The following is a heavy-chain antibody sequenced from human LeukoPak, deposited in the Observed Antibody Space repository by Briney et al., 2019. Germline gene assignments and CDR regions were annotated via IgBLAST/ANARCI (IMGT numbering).Heavy chain of an antibody. Sequence: GGPLRLSCAASGFTFRSYSMNWVRRAPGKGLEWVSSISSSSSYIYYAHPVKGRFPIYRANAKNPLNLQITSLRAENPPVYYCACATNADYWGQGTLVTVSS. J-gene: IGHJ4*02. CDR1: GFTFRSYS. V-gene: IGHV3-21*01. CDR3: ACATNADY. CDR2: ISSSSSYI.